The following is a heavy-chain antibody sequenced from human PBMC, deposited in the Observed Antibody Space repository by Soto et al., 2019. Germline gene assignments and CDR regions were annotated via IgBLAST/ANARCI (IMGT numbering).Heavy chain of an antibody. J-gene: IGHJ3*02. CDR3: ARDRWHRDWHPGAFDI. V-gene: IGHV3-48*03. D-gene: IGHD3-9*01. CDR2: IDATSNII. CDR1: GFAFSSYE. Sequence: PGGSLTLSCAASGFAFSSYEMNWVRQAPGKGLEWVSYIDATSNIIHYADSVEGRFTISRDNSKNSLFLQMKSLGAEDTALYYCARDRWHRDWHPGAFDIRGRGTMVTVSS.